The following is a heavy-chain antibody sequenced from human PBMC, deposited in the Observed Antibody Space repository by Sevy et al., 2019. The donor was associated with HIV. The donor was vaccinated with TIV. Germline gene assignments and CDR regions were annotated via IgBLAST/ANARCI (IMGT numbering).Heavy chain of an antibody. D-gene: IGHD3-3*01. CDR3: ARGKKNRQVASPRVVNYFYSHMDV. V-gene: IGHV1-18*01. CDR1: GFTFAAYG. Sequence: ASVKVSCKTSGFTFAAYGISWVRQAPGEGLEWLGWISVYNDGTGYARNVQDRIRLNTDRSTGTAYMELRNLKSDDTAVYYCARGKKNRQVASPRVVNYFYSHMDVWGQGTTVTVSS. CDR2: ISVYNDGT. J-gene: IGHJ6*02.